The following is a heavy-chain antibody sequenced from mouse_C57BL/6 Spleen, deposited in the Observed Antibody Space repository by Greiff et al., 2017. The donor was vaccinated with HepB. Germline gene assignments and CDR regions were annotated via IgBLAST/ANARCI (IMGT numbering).Heavy chain of an antibody. CDR3: ARCYYGSSYYFDY. CDR2: INPSNGGT. CDR1: RYTFTSYW. Sequence: QVQLQQSGTELVKPGASVKLSCKASRYTFTSYWMHWVKQRPGQGLEWIGNINPSNGGTNYNEKFKSKATLTVDKSSSTAYMQLSSLTSEDSAVYYCARCYYGSSYYFDYWGQGTTLTVSS. J-gene: IGHJ2*01. V-gene: IGHV1-53*01. D-gene: IGHD1-1*01.